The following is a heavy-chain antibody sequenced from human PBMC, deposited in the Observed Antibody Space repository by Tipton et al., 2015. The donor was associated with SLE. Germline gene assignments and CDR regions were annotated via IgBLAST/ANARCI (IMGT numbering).Heavy chain of an antibody. J-gene: IGHJ4*02. Sequence: SLRLSCAASGFTFSSYDMHWVRQATGKGLEWVSSISSSSTYIYYADSLKGRFTISRDNAKNSLYLQMNSLRAEDTAVYYCARGIPLPYLAVTGSDYWGQGTLVTVSS. CDR1: GFTFSSYD. CDR2: ISSSSTYI. V-gene: IGHV3-21*01. D-gene: IGHD3-9*01. CDR3: ARGIPLPYLAVTGSDY.